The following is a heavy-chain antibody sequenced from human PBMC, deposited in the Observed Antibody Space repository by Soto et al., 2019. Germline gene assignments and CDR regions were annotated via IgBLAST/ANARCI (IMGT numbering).Heavy chain of an antibody. Sequence: ESSVKVSCNASGYPFTCYHMHWVRQTPGQGLEWMGGLIPVYRTLNYAQKFQGRVTITADESTGTAYMTLSSMASDDKAVYYCATGVIWIGYFTVDSWGQGTRVTVS. CDR3: ATGVIWIGYFTVDS. J-gene: IGHJ4*02. CDR2: LIPVYRTL. CDR1: GYPFTCYH. V-gene: IGHV1-69*13. D-gene: IGHD3-3*01.